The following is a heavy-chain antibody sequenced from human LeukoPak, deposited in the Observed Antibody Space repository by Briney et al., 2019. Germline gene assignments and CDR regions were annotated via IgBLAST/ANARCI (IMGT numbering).Heavy chain of an antibody. D-gene: IGHD3-3*01. CDR1: GFTFSSYW. Sequence: PGGSLRLSCAAFGFTFSSYWMHWVRQAPGKGLVWVSRINSDGSSTSYADSEKGRFTISRDNAKNTLYLQMNSLRAEDTAVYYCARETIGVANFDYWGQGILVTVSS. CDR3: ARETIGVANFDY. V-gene: IGHV3-74*01. CDR2: INSDGSST. J-gene: IGHJ4*02.